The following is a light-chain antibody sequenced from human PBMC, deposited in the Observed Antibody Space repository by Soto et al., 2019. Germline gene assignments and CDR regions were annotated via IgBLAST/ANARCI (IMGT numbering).Light chain of an antibody. CDR1: NSNIGAGYD. CDR2: TNN. J-gene: IGLJ1*01. Sequence: QSVLTQPPSVPGAPGQRVTISCTGSNSNIGAGYDVHWYLQLPGTAPKLLVYTNNNRPSGVPDRFSGSKSGTSASQAITGLQAEDEADYYCQSYDSRLSAYVFGTGTKVTVL. V-gene: IGLV1-40*01. CDR3: QSYDSRLSAYV.